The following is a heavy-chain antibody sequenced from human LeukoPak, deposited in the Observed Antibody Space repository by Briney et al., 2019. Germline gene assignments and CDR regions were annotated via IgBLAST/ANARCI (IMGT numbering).Heavy chain of an antibody. D-gene: IGHD3-10*01. J-gene: IGHJ4*02. CDR1: GGSISDFY. CDR2: IYVSGST. V-gene: IGHV4-4*07. CDR3: ATLTGGFGEIN. Sequence: PSETLSLTCTVSGGSISDFYWNWIRQPAGKGLEWIGRIYVSGSTNYNPSLKSRVTMSLDTSKNQFSLKLTSVTAADTAVYYCATLTGGFGEINWGQGILVTVSS.